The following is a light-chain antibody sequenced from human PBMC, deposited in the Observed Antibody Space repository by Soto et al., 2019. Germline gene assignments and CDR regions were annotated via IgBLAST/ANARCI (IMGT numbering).Light chain of an antibody. CDR2: AAS. J-gene: IGKJ2*01. CDR3: QQYYSDPRT. V-gene: IGKV1-8*01. CDR1: QGISSY. Sequence: AIQMTQSPSSFSASTGDRVTITCRASQGISSYLAWYQQKPGKAPKLLIYAASTLQSGVPSRFSGSGSGTDFTLTISCLQSEDFATYYCQQYYSDPRTFGQGTKLEIK.